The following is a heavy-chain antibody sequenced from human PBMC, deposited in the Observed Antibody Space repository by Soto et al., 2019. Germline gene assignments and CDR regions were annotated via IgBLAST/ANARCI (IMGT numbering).Heavy chain of an antibody. J-gene: IGHJ6*02. CDR2: IYYSGST. CDR3: ASCITIFYGMDV. Sequence: SETLSLTCTVSGGSIGSGDYYWSWIRQPPGKGLEWIGYIYYSGSTYYNPSLKSRVTISVDTSKNQFSLKLSSVTAADTAVYYCASCITIFYGMDVWGQGTTVTVSS. V-gene: IGHV4-30-4*01. CDR1: GGSIGSGDYY. D-gene: IGHD3-3*01.